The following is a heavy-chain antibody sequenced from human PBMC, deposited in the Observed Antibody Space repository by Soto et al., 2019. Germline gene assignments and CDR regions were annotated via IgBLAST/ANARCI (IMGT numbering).Heavy chain of an antibody. CDR1: GVSLNTADTW. CDR3: VRSRQMESGNDYGLDV. V-gene: IGHV4-30-4*01. Sequence: QVQLQESGSGLVKPSQSLSLTCTVSGVSLNTADTWWSWIRQSPGKGLEFIGYYHSGGSTYYDASFRRRVIISAGSSNSQFSLQLSSVTVADTDVYFCVRSRQMESGNDYGLDVWGPGTTVTVSS. CDR2: YHSGGST. J-gene: IGHJ6*02. D-gene: IGHD1-1*01.